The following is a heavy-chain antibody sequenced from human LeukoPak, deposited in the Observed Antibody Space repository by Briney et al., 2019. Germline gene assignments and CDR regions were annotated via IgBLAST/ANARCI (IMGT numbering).Heavy chain of an antibody. D-gene: IGHD6-13*01. Sequence: SETLSLTCTVSGGSISSYYWSWIRQPPGKGLEWIGEINHSGSTNYNPSLKSRVTISVDTSKNQFSLKLSSVTAADTAVYYCARGRHQLYSSRRGAWYFDLWGRGTLVTVSS. V-gene: IGHV4-34*01. CDR3: ARGRHQLYSSRRGAWYFDL. CDR2: INHSGST. CDR1: GGSISSYY. J-gene: IGHJ2*01.